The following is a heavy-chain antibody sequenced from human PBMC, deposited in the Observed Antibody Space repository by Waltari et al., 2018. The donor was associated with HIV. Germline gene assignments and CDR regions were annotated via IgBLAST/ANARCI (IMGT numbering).Heavy chain of an antibody. CDR2: INHSGST. CDR1: GGSFSGYY. Sequence: QVQLQQWGAGLLKPSETLSLTCAVYGGSFSGYYWSWIRQPPGKGLEWIGEINHSGSTNYNPSLKSRVTISVDTSKNQFSLKLSSVTAADTAVYYCARGRSPYSSGWYASEYWGQGTLVTVSS. D-gene: IGHD6-19*01. J-gene: IGHJ4*02. CDR3: ARGRSPYSSGWYASEY. V-gene: IGHV4-34*01.